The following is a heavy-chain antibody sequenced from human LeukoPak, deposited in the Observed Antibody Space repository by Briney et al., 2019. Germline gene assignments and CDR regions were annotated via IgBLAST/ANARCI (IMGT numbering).Heavy chain of an antibody. D-gene: IGHD2-8*01. CDR3: ARVLYCTNGVCYWHYYYMDV. J-gene: IGHJ6*03. CDR1: GGSFSGYY. CDR2: INHSGST. V-gene: IGHV4-34*01. Sequence: SETLSLTCAVYGGSFSGYYWSWIRQPPGKELEWIGEINHSGSTNYNPSLKSRVTISVDTSKNQFSLKLSSVTAADTAVYYCARVLYCTNGVCYWHYYYMDVWGKGTTVTVSS.